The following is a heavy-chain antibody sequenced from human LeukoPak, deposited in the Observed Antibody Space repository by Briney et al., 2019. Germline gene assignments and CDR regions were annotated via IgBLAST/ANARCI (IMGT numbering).Heavy chain of an antibody. V-gene: IGHV1-3*01. CDR2: INAGNGNT. CDR3: ARGRGLWFGSPGDY. J-gene: IGHJ4*02. D-gene: IGHD3-10*01. Sequence: ASVKVSCKASGYTFTSYAMHWVRQAPGQRLEWMGWINAGNGNTKYSQKFQGRVTITRDTSASTAYMELSSLRSEDTAVYYCARGRGLWFGSPGDYWGQGTLVTVSS. CDR1: GYTFTSYA.